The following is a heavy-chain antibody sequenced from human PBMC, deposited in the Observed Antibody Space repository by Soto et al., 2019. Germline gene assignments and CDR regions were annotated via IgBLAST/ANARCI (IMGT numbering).Heavy chain of an antibody. V-gene: IGHV3-7*03. Sequence: RGGSLRLSCAASGFTFSMYWMTWVRQAPGKGLEWVANIREDGSDQYYVDSVKGRFAISRDNAKNSLSLQMSSLRAEDTAVYYCARIRGFQGKYFYGIDVWRQGTTVTVSS. CDR1: GFTFSMYW. CDR2: IREDGSDQ. J-gene: IGHJ6*02. D-gene: IGHD2-2*01. CDR3: ARIRGFQGKYFYGIDV.